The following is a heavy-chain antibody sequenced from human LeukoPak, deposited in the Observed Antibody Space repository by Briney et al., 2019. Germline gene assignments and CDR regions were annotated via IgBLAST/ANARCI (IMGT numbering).Heavy chain of an antibody. CDR1: GGSISSSY. D-gene: IGHD2-15*01. V-gene: IGHV4-59*12. CDR2: FYYSGST. CDR3: ARGSQSLGYCSGGSCRAKIFDY. Sequence: KPSETLSLTCTVSGGSISSSYWSWIRQPPGKGLEWIGYFYYSGSTNYNPSLKSRVTISVDTSKNQFSLKLSSVTAADTAVYYCARGSQSLGYCSGGSCRAKIFDYWGQGTLVTVSS. J-gene: IGHJ4*02.